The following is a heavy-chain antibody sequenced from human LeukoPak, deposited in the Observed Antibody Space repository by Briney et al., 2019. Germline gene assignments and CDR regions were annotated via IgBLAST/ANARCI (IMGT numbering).Heavy chain of an antibody. CDR1: GFTFSSYG. D-gene: IGHD2-2*02. V-gene: IGHV3-33*01. Sequence: GRSLRLSCAASGFTFSSYGMHWVRQAPGKGLEWVAVIWYDGSNKYYADSVKGRFIISRDNSKNTLYLQMNSLRAEDTAVYYCARDPRCSSTSCYISYAFDIWGQGTMVTVSS. J-gene: IGHJ3*02. CDR3: ARDPRCSSTSCYISYAFDI. CDR2: IWYDGSNK.